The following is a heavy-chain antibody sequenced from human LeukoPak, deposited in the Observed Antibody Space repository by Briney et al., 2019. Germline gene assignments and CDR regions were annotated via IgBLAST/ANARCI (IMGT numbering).Heavy chain of an antibody. V-gene: IGHV1-69*01. CDR1: GGTFSSYA. J-gene: IGHJ4*02. Sequence: SVKVASKASGGTFSSYAISWVRQAPGQGLEWMGGIIPIFGTANYAQKFQGRVTITADESTSTAYMELSSLRSEDTAEYYCASRDGSGTYRDYWGQGTLVTVSS. D-gene: IGHD3-10*01. CDR3: ASRDGSGTYRDY. CDR2: IIPIFGTA.